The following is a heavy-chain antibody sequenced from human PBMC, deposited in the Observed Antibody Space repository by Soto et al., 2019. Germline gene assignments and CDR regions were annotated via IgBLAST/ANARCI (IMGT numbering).Heavy chain of an antibody. CDR2: ISGGGGTT. J-gene: IGHJ3*02. V-gene: IGHV3-23*01. CDR3: AKTATGWFSAFDI. Sequence: EVQLLESGGGLVQPGGSLRLSCAASGFTFSSYAMSWVRQAPGKGLEWVTAISGGGGTTYYADSVKGRFTFSRDNSKNTLYLQMNIPRAEDTAVYYCAKTATGWFSAFDIWGQGTMVTVSS. D-gene: IGHD6-19*01. CDR1: GFTFSSYA.